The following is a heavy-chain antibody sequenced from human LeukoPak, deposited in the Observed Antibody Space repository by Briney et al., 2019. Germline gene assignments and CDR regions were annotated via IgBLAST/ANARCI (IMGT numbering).Heavy chain of an antibody. CDR3: AKDYYDTSGYYYFDS. J-gene: IGHJ4*02. Sequence: SGGSLRLSCAASGFTVSSYGMHWVRQAPGKGLEGVAVIPYDGSNKYYADSVKGRFTISRDNSKNTLYLQMNSLRAEDTAVYYCAKDYYDTSGYYYFDSWGQGTLVTVSS. D-gene: IGHD3-22*01. CDR2: IPYDGSNK. CDR1: GFTVSSYG. V-gene: IGHV3-30*18.